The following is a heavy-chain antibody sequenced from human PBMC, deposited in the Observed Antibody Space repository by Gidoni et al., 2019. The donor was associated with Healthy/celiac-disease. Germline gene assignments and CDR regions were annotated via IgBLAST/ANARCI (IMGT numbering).Heavy chain of an antibody. J-gene: IGHJ6*03. CDR3: ARGLVVPAAIGYYMDV. CDR2: IYYSGST. V-gene: IGHV4-31*03. D-gene: IGHD2-2*01. Sequence: QVQLQESGPGLVKPSQTLSLTCTVSGGSISRGGYSWSWIRQHPGKGLEWIGYIYYSGSTYYNPSLKSRVTISVDTSKNQFSLKLSSVTAADTAVYYCARGLVVPAAIGYYMDVWGKGTTVTVSS. CDR1: GGSISRGGYS.